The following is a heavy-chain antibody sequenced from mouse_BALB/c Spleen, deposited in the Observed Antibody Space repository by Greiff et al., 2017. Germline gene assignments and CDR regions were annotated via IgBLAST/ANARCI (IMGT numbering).Heavy chain of an antibody. J-gene: IGHJ4*01. CDR2: IDPENGDT. V-gene: IGHV14-4*02. Sequence: VQLKQSGAELVRSGASVKLSCTASGFNIKDYYMHWVKQRPEQGLEWIGWIDPENGDTEYAPKFQGKATMTADTSSNTAYLQLSSLTSEDTAVYYCNAQGYAMDYWGQGTSVTVSS. CDR3: NAQGYAMDY. CDR1: GFNIKDYY.